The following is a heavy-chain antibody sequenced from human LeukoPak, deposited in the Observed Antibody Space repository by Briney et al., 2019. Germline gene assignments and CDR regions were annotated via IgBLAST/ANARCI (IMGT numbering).Heavy chain of an antibody. D-gene: IGHD3-22*01. CDR3: ARDSYYDSSGYQFDY. Sequence: SETLSLTCTVSGGSISSYYWSWIRQPPGKGLEWIGYIYYSGSTNYNPSLKSRVTISVDTSKNQFSLKRSSVTAADTAVYYCARDSYYDSSGYQFDYWGQGTLVTVSS. CDR1: GGSISSYY. CDR2: IYYSGST. J-gene: IGHJ4*02. V-gene: IGHV4-59*01.